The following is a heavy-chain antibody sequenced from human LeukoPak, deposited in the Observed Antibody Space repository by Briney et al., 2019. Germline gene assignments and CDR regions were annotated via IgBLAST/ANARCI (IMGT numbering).Heavy chain of an antibody. D-gene: IGHD3-22*01. J-gene: IGHJ4*02. CDR2: IYYSGGT. V-gene: IGHV4-39*01. Sequence: SETLSLTCTVSGGSISSSSYYWGWIRQPPGKGLEWIGSIYYSGGTYYNPSLKSRVTISVDTSKNQFSLKLSSVTAADTAVYYCARWFGYYDSSGYSFDYWGQGTLVTVSS. CDR1: GGSISSSSYY. CDR3: ARWFGYYDSSGYSFDY.